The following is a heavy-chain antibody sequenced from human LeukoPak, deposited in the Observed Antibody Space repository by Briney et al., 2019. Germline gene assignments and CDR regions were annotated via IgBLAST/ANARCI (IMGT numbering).Heavy chain of an antibody. D-gene: IGHD4-23*01. CDR1: GGSSSTYY. J-gene: IGHJ4*02. Sequence: SETLSLTCAVYGGSSSTYYWNWIRQPPGKGLEWIGEINHSGSINYNPSLKSRVTISVDTSKNQSSLKLSSVTAADTAVYYCAGGSHYGGNSDFDYWGQGTLVTVSS. CDR3: AGGSHYGGNSDFDY. CDR2: INHSGSI. V-gene: IGHV4-34*01.